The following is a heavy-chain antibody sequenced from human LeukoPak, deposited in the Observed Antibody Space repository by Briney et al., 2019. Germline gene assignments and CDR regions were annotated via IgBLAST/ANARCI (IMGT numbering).Heavy chain of an antibody. V-gene: IGHV3-23*01. D-gene: IGHD3-10*01. Sequence: QSGGSLRLSCAASGFAFTNYAMSWVRQAPRKGLEWVSSISGGGESTHYTDSVKGRFTISRDNSKNTLFMQMNSLRVEDTAVYFCARQYYYDSGRYLDYWGQGTLVTVSS. CDR2: ISGGGEST. CDR1: GFAFTNYA. CDR3: ARQYYYDSGRYLDY. J-gene: IGHJ4*02.